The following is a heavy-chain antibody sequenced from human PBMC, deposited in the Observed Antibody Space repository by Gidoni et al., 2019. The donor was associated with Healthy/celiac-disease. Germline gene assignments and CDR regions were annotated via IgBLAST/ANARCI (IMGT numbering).Heavy chain of an antibody. Sequence: EVQLVESGGGLVKPGGSLRLSCAASGFPFSSYSMNWVRQAPGKGLEWVSSISSSSSYIYYADSVKGRFTISRDNAKNSLYLQMNSLRAEDTAVYYCARGNPPRIYGSGGGGYWGQGTLVTVSS. J-gene: IGHJ4*02. CDR2: ISSSSSYI. CDR3: ARGNPPRIYGSGGGGY. CDR1: GFPFSSYS. D-gene: IGHD3-10*01. V-gene: IGHV3-21*01.